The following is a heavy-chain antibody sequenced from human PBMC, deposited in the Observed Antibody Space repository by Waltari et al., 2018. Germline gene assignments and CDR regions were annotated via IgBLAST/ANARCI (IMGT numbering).Heavy chain of an antibody. J-gene: IGHJ6*02. D-gene: IGHD3-3*01. CDR1: GGSISRSNW. Sequence: QVQLQESGPGLVKPSGTLSLTSAVSGGSISRSNWWRWVRPPPGKGLEWIGESYHSGSTNYNPSLKSRVTISVDKSKNQFSLKLSSVTAADTAVYYCARERGESYYDFWSGYYYGMDVWGQGTTVTVSS. CDR2: SYHSGST. V-gene: IGHV4-4*02. CDR3: ARERGESYYDFWSGYYYGMDV.